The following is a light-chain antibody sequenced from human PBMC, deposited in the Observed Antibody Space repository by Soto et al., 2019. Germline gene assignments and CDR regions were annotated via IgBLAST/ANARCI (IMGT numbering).Light chain of an antibody. CDR2: GAS. V-gene: IGKV3-20*01. CDR3: QQYGSSPWT. CDR1: QTIRSNY. Sequence: ETVLTQSPGTLSLSPGERATLSCRASQTIRSNYLAWYRQTPGQPPRLLIYGASNRATSIADRFSGSGSGTDFTLIISRLEPEDFALYYCQQYGSSPWTFGQGTKVEI. J-gene: IGKJ1*01.